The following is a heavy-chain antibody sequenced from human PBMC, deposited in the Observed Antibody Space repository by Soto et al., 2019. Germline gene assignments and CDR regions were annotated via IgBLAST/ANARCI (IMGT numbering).Heavy chain of an antibody. V-gene: IGHV5-10-1*01. CDR2: IDPIDSYT. CDR3: ARIESITRNWFDP. CDR1: GYSFTSYW. D-gene: IGHD1-20*01. Sequence: GESLKISCKGSGYSFTSYWISWVRQMPGKGLEWMGNIDPIDSYTNYSPSFQGHVTFSADTSISTAYLQWSSLKASDSAMYYCARIESITRNWFDPWGQGTLGTVSS. J-gene: IGHJ5*02.